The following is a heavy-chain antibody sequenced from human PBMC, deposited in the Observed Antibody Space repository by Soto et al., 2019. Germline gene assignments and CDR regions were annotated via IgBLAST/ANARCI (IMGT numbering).Heavy chain of an antibody. Sequence: QLQLQESGSGLVKPSQTLSLTCAVSGDSISSGGNSWSWIRQPPGKGLEWIGYIYHSGSTYYNPSLKSRVTISVDRSKNQFSLKLSSVTAADTAVYYCAGGGDGYELVFWGQGILVSVSS. CDR2: IYHSGST. V-gene: IGHV4-30-2*01. J-gene: IGHJ4*02. CDR3: AGGGDGYELVF. D-gene: IGHD5-12*01. CDR1: GDSISSGGNS.